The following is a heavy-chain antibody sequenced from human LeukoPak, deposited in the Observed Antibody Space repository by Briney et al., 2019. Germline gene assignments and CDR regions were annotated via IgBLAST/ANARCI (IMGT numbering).Heavy chain of an antibody. V-gene: IGHV1-2*02. CDR1: GYTFTACY. CDR2: INPNSGGT. J-gene: IGHJ3*02. Sequence: ASVKLSCKASGYTFTACYIHWVRQAPGQGLEWMGWINPNSGGTNYAQNFQGRVTMTRDTSISTVYMELSRLRSDDTAVYYCARDYYDSSGFGAFDIWGQGTMVTVSS. CDR3: ARDYYDSSGFGAFDI. D-gene: IGHD3-22*01.